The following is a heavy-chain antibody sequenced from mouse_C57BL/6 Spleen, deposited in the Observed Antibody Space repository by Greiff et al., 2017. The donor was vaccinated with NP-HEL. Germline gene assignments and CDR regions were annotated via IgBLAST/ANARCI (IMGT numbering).Heavy chain of an antibody. J-gene: IGHJ4*01. V-gene: IGHV5-17*01. CDR3: ARDYGYAMDY. CDR2: ISSGSSTI. D-gene: IGHD2-4*01. Sequence: EVMLVESGGGLVKPGGSLKLSCAASGFTFSDYGMHWVRQAPEKGLEWVAYISSGSSTIYYADTVKGRFTISRDNAKNTLFLQMTSLRSEDTAMYYCARDYGYAMDYWGQGTSVTVSS. CDR1: GFTFSDYG.